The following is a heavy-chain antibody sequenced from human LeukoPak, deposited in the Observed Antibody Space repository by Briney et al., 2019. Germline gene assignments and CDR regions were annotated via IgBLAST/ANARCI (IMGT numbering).Heavy chain of an antibody. Sequence: SVKVSSKASGGTFSSYAISWVRQAPGQGLEWMGGIIPIFGTANYAQKFQGRVTITADESTSTAYMELSSLRSEDTAVYYCARDATYYYDSSGYDYWGQGTLVTVSS. CDR2: IIPIFGTA. D-gene: IGHD3-22*01. CDR1: GGTFSSYA. J-gene: IGHJ4*02. CDR3: ARDATYYYDSSGYDY. V-gene: IGHV1-69*13.